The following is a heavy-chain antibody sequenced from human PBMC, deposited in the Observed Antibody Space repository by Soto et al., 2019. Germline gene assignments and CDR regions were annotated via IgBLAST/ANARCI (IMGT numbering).Heavy chain of an antibody. CDR1: EFTFNVYW. CDR2: MNRDGTNI. V-gene: IGHV3-74*01. D-gene: IGHD1-1*01. CDR3: VRDRGQPDAFDI. J-gene: IGHJ3*02. Sequence: EVQLVESGGGXVQPGGSLRLXXXASEFTFNVYWVHWVRQAPGKGLVWVAHMNRDGTNINYADSVKGRFTISRDHAKNALYLQMNSLRVEDTAVYYCVRDRGQPDAFDIWGQGTVVTVSA.